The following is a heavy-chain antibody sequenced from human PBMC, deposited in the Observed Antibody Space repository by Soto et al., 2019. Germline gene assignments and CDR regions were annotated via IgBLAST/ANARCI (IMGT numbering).Heavy chain of an antibody. CDR2: INSDGSST. V-gene: IGHV3-74*01. D-gene: IGHD2-15*01. CDR3: VRTSLVVAAATREDY. CDR1: GFTFSSYW. J-gene: IGHJ4*02. Sequence: EVQLVESGGDLVQPGESLRLSCAASGFTFSSYWMHWVRQAPGKGLVWVSRINSDGSSTSYAGSVKGRFTISRDNAKNTLYLQMSSLRAEDTAVYYCVRTSLVVAAATREDYWGQGTLVTVSS.